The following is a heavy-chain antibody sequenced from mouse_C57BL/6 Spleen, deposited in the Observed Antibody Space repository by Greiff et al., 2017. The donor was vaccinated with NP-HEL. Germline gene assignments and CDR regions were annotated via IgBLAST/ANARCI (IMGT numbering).Heavy chain of an antibody. J-gene: IGHJ3*01. CDR1: GFTFSSYA. D-gene: IGHD2-2*01. V-gene: IGHV5-4*01. Sequence: EVMLVESGGGLVKPGGSLKLSCAASGFTFSSYAMSWVRQTPEKRLEWVATISDGGSYTYYPDNVKGRFTISRDNAKNNLYLQMSHLKSEDTAMYYCARERVTMGFAYWGQGTLVTVSA. CDR2: ISDGGSYT. CDR3: ARERVTMGFAY.